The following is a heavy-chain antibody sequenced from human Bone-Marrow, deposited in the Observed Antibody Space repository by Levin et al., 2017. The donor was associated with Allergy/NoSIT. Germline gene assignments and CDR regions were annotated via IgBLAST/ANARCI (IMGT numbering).Heavy chain of an antibody. CDR2: IYYDGTT. V-gene: IGHV4-31*02. D-gene: IGHD3-3*01. CDR3: ARMYGVGGNMDS. Sequence: PSETLSLTCTVSGASVWSGGYFWTWIRQHPGTGLQWVGYIYYDGTTSYNPSLKSRLTTSVDTSSNQFSLKLSSVTPADTATYFCARMYGVGGNMDSWGKGTLVTVSS. J-gene: IGHJ5*02. CDR1: GASVWSGGYF.